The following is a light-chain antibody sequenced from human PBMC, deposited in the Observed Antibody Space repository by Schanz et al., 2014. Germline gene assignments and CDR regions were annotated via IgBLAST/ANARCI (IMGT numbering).Light chain of an antibody. V-gene: IGLV2-11*01. CDR2: DVS. CDR3: SSYTSSSTPV. Sequence: QSALTQPRSVSGSPGQSVTISCTGTSSDVGGYNYVSWYQQHPGKAPKLMIYDVSKRPSGVPDRFSGSKSGNTASLTVSGLQAKDEADYYCSSYTSSSTPVFGGGTKLTVL. J-gene: IGLJ2*01. CDR1: SSDVGGYNY.